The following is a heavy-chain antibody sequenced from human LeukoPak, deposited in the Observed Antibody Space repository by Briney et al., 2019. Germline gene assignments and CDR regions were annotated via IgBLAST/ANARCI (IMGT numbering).Heavy chain of an antibody. J-gene: IGHJ4*02. CDR3: ARGRSYYTHYFDY. CDR2: ISGSGST. Sequence: SETLSLTCIVSGGSINSYWSWIRQPAGKGLEWIGRISGSGSTNYNPSLKSRVTISVDTSKNQFSLKLSSVTAADTAVYYCARGRSYYTHYFDYWGQGTLVTVSS. CDR1: GGSINSY. D-gene: IGHD1-26*01. V-gene: IGHV4-4*07.